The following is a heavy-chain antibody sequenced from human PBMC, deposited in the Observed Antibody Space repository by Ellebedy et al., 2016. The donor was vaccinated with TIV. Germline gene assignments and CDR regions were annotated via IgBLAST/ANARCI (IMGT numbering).Heavy chain of an antibody. D-gene: IGHD3-10*01. CDR3: TRDWPYYGSGTVKGWFDA. CDR1: GYTFTNYG. J-gene: IGHJ5*02. V-gene: IGHV1-18*04. CDR2: ISAHNGNT. Sequence: AASVKVSCKASGYTFTNYGITWVRQAPGQGLEWMGWISAHNGNTIYAQKFQGRVTMTTDTPTSTAYMEMRSLRSDDTAQFYCTRDWPYYGSGTVKGWFDAWGRGTLVTVSS.